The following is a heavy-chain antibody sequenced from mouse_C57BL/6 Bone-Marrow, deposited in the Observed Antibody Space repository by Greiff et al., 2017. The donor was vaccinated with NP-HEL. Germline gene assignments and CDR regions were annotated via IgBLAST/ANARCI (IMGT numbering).Heavy chain of an antibody. V-gene: IGHV1-81*01. CDR1: GYTFTSYG. CDR3: ARFEGYDAMDY. Sequence: QVQLQQSGAELARPWASVKLSCKASGYTFTSYGLCSVKLRTGQGLQWIAEIYPRSGHTYYNEKFKGKATLTADKSSSTAYMELRSLTSEDSAVYFCARFEGYDAMDYWGQGTSVTVSS. D-gene: IGHD2-10*02. J-gene: IGHJ4*01. CDR2: IYPRSGHT.